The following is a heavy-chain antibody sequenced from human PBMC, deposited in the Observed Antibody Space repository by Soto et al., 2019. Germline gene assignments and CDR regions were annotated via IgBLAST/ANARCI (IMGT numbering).Heavy chain of an antibody. D-gene: IGHD1-1*01. CDR3: VRDGTKTLRDWFDP. J-gene: IGHJ5*02. V-gene: IGHV4-4*07. Sequence: TLSLTCTVSGASISGFYWSWIRKSAGKGLEWIGRIYATGTTDYNPSLKSRVMMSVDTSKKQFSLKLRSVTAADAAVYYCVRDGTKTLRDWFDPWGQGISVTVSS. CDR2: IYATGTT. CDR1: GASISGFY.